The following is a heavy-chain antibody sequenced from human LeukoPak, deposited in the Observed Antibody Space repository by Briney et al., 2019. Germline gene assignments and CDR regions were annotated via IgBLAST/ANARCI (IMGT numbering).Heavy chain of an antibody. CDR2: INPSGDST. V-gene: IGHV1-46*01. CDR1: GYTFTNYY. D-gene: IGHD3-22*01. J-gene: IGHJ4*02. Sequence: GASVKVSCKAPGYTFTNYYMHWVPQAPGQGLEWMGVINPSGDSTRYEQKFQDRVTMTRETSTRTVYMELSSLRSEDTAVYYCARGYSSYYRIDYWGQGTLVTVSS. CDR3: ARGYSSYYRIDY.